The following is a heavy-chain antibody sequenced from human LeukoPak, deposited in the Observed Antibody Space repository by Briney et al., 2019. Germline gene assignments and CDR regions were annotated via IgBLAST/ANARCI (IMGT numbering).Heavy chain of an antibody. J-gene: IGHJ5*02. CDR1: GGSISSYY. CDR2: IYTSGST. D-gene: IGHD3-22*01. Sequence: SETLSLTCTVSGGSISSYYWSWIRQPAGKGLEWIGRIYTSGSTNYNPSLKSRVTMSVDTSKSQFSLKLSSVTAADTAVYYCARVWVYYDSSGHNWFDPWGQGTLVTVSS. CDR3: ARVWVYYDSSGHNWFDP. V-gene: IGHV4-4*07.